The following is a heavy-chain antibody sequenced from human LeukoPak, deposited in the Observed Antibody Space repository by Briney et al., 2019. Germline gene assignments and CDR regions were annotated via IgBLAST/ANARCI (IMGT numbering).Heavy chain of an antibody. V-gene: IGHV5-51*01. CDR2: IYPDDSDT. D-gene: IGHD2-15*01. Sequence: GESLKISRKGSGYSFINYWIAWVRQMPGKGLEWMGIIYPDDSDTRYSPAFQGQVTISADKSISNAYLQWSSLKASDTAMYYCARLYCSGSSCYFDYWGQGVLVTVSS. CDR1: GYSFINYW. J-gene: IGHJ4*02. CDR3: ARLYCSGSSCYFDY.